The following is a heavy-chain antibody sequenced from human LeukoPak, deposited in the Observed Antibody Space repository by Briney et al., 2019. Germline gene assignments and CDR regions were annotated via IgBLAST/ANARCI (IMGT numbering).Heavy chain of an antibody. CDR1: GYTFTSYG. J-gene: IGHJ6*02. V-gene: IGHV1-18*01. CDR3: ARERVQDHYYYYGMDV. Sequence: GASVKVSCKASGYTFTSYGISWVRQAPGQGLEWMGWISAYNGNTNYAQKLQGRVTMTIDTSTSTAYMELRSLRSDDTAVYYYARERVQDHYYYYGMDVWGQGTTVTVSS. CDR2: ISAYNGNT.